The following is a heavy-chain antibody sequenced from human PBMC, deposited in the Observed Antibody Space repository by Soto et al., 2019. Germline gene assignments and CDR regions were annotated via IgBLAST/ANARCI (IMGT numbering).Heavy chain of an antibody. V-gene: IGHV1-18*01. D-gene: IGHD2-15*01. Sequence: QVQLVQSGTEVKKPGASVRVSCQTSAYTFTNYAVSWVRQAPGQGLEWMGWISGDNGNTIYAQKFQGRVTMTTDTSTRKAYMELRRQSSDDTAVYYCATSLLGYCSGGSCYSVSWGQGTLVSGSS. CDR1: AYTFTNYA. CDR2: ISGDNGNT. J-gene: IGHJ4*02. CDR3: ATSLLGYCSGGSCYSVS.